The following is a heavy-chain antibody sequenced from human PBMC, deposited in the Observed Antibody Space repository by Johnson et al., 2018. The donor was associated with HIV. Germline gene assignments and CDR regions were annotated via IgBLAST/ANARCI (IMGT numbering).Heavy chain of an antibody. J-gene: IGHJ3*02. CDR2: ISYDGSNK. CDR1: GFSFTSYA. V-gene: IGHV3-30*04. D-gene: IGHD6-13*01. CDR3: ARPPGIAALSNRDAFDI. Sequence: VQLVESGGGLVQPGGSLRLSCAASGFSFTSYAMHWVRQAPGKGLEWVAVISYDGSNKYYADFVKGRFPISRDNSKNTLYLQMNSLRAEDTAVYYCARPPGIAALSNRDAFDIWGQGTMVTVSS.